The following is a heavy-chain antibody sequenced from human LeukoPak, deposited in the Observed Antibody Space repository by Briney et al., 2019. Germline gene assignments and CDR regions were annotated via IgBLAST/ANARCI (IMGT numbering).Heavy chain of an antibody. CDR3: VKSYGSGSYLSPGEH. CDR2: ISSNGGST. Sequence: GGSLRLSCSASGFTFSSYAMHWVRQAPGKGLEYVSAISSNGGSTCYADSVKGRFTISRDNSKNTLYLQMSSLRAEDTAVYYCVKSYGSGSYLSPGEHWGQGTLVTVSS. D-gene: IGHD3-10*01. CDR1: GFTFSSYA. V-gene: IGHV3-64D*06. J-gene: IGHJ1*01.